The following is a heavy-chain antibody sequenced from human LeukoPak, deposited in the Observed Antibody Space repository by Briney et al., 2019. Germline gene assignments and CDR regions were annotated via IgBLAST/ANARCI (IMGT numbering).Heavy chain of an antibody. CDR1: GGSISSGGYY. V-gene: IGHV4-31*03. J-gene: IGHJ4*02. Sequence: SETLSLTCTVSGGSISSGGYYWSWIRQHPGKGLEWIGYIYYSGSTYYNPSLKSRVTISVDTSKNQFSLKLSSVTAADTAVYYCASGAGDYGDYSVYFDYWGQGTLVTVSS. D-gene: IGHD4-17*01. CDR3: ASGAGDYGDYSVYFDY. CDR2: IYYSGST.